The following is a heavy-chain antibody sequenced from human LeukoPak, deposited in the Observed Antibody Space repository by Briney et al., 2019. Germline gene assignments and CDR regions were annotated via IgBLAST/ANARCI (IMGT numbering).Heavy chain of an antibody. CDR3: ARAGCSSTSCYEYYYYYYYMDV. D-gene: IGHD2-2*01. J-gene: IGHJ6*03. CDR2: IYYSGST. CDR1: GGSISSYY. V-gene: IGHV4-59*01. Sequence: SETLSLTCTVSGGSISSYYWSWIRQPPGKGLEWIGYIYYSGSTNYNPSLKSRVTISVDTSKNQFSLKLSSVTAADTAVYYCARAGCSSTSCYEYYYYYYYMDVWGKGTTVTVSS.